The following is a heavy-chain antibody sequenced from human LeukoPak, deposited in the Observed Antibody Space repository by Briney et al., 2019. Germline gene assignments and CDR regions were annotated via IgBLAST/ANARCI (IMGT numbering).Heavy chain of an antibody. Sequence: GGSLTLSCAASGFTFSSYWMSWVRQAPGKGLEWVGNINQDGSEKYYVDSVKGRFTISRDNAKNSLYLQMNSLTAEDTAVYYCARDALAGYVYNSKTLDYWGQGTLVTVSS. V-gene: IGHV3-7*01. D-gene: IGHD2-2*01. CDR3: ARDALAGYVYNSKTLDY. CDR2: INQDGSEK. J-gene: IGHJ4*02. CDR1: GFTFSSYW.